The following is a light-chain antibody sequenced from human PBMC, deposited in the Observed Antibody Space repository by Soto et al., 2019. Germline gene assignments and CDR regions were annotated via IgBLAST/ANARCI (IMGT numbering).Light chain of an antibody. CDR3: SSYAGAYTYV. Sequence: QSALTQPLSVSGPPGQSVTISCTGTSNDVGGYGYVSWYQHHPGKAPRLILYGVNKWPSGVPNRFSGSKSGNTASLTISGLQAEDEADYYCSSYAGAYTYVSGTGTKLTVL. J-gene: IGLJ1*01. CDR2: GVN. CDR1: SNDVGGYGY. V-gene: IGLV2-11*01.